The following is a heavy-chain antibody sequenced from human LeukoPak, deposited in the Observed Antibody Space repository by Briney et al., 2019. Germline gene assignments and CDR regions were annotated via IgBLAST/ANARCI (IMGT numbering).Heavy chain of an antibody. V-gene: IGHV3-21*06. CDR2: INGRGFSI. J-gene: IGHJ4*02. D-gene: IGHD6-19*01. CDR1: GFTFSAYS. CDR3: TRRQPSSGWGFDS. Sequence: PGGSLRLSCATSGFTFSAYSMNWVRHAPGKGLEWVANINGRGFSIHYADSIKGRFTISRDNTKDLLYLQMTSLGADDTALYYCTRRQPSSGWGFDSWGRGTLVIVSS.